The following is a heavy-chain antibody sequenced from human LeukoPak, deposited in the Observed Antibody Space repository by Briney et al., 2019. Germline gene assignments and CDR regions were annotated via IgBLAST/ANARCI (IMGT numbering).Heavy chain of an antibody. CDR2: IYYSGST. Sequence: SQTLSPTCTVSGGSISSGGYYWSWIRQHPGKGLEWIGYIYYSGSTYYNPSLKSRVTISVDTSKNQFSLKLSSVTAADTAVYYCARASSYRKQKIDYWGQGTLVTVSS. CDR3: ARASSYRKQKIDY. CDR1: GGSISSGGYY. V-gene: IGHV4-31*03. D-gene: IGHD2-2*01. J-gene: IGHJ4*02.